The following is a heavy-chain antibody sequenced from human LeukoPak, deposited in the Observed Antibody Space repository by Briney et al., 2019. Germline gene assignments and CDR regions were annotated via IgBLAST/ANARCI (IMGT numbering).Heavy chain of an antibody. CDR3: ARVPSGIAAAGIGDY. V-gene: IGHV4-31*03. CDR2: IYYSGST. CDR1: GGSISSGGYY. Sequence: PSETLSLTCTVSGGSISSGGYYWSWIRQHPGKGLEWIGYIYYSGSTYYNPSLKSRVTISVDTSKNQFSLKLSSVTAADTAVYYCARVPSGIAAAGIGDYWGQGTLVTVSS. J-gene: IGHJ4*02. D-gene: IGHD6-13*01.